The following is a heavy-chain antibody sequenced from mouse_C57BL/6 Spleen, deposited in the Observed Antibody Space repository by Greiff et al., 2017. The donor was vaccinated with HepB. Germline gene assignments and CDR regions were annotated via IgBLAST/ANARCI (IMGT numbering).Heavy chain of an antibody. Sequence: VKLMESGAELVRPGTSVKVSCKASGYAFTNYLIEWVKQRPGQGLEWIGVINPGSGGTNYNEKLKGKATLTADKSSSTAYMQLSSLTSEDSAVYFCARREDYSDYYAMDYWGQGTSVTVSS. CDR2: INPGSGGT. J-gene: IGHJ4*01. CDR3: ARREDYSDYYAMDY. CDR1: GYAFTNYL. V-gene: IGHV1-54*01. D-gene: IGHD1-1*01.